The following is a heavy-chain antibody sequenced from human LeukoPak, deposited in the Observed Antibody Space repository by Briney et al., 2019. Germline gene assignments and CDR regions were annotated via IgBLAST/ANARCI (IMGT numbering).Heavy chain of an antibody. Sequence: PGGSLRLSCAASGFTFSSYAMSWVRQAPGKGLEWVSVISGTGDTTYYADSVKGRFTISRDNSKNTLYLQMNSLRAEDTAVYYCATPDRGYGGIFDYWGRGTLVTVSS. CDR3: ATPDRGYGGIFDY. J-gene: IGHJ4*02. D-gene: IGHD4-23*01. CDR1: GFTFSSYA. V-gene: IGHV3-23*01. CDR2: ISGTGDTT.